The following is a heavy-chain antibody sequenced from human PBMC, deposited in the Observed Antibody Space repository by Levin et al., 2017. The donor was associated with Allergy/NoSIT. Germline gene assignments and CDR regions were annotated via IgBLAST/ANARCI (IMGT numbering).Heavy chain of an antibody. CDR3: ARDRNWATMVRGLHYGMDV. V-gene: IGHV1-69*13. J-gene: IGHJ6*02. Sequence: PGASVKVSCKASGGTFSSSNGIIWVRQAPGQGLEWMGGILPTYGAANYAQKFQGRVTISADDSTSTAYMELRSLRSDDTAVYYCARDRNWATMVRGLHYGMDVWGQGTTVTVSS. CDR1: GGTFSSSNG. CDR2: ILPTYGAA. D-gene: IGHD3-10*01.